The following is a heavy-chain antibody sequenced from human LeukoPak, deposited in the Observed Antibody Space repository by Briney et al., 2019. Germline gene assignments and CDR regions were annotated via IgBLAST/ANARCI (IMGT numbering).Heavy chain of an antibody. D-gene: IGHD1-26*01. CDR2: ISYDGSNK. Sequence: PGGSLRLSCAASGFTFSSYAMHWVRQAQGKGLEWVADISYDGSNKYYADSVKGRFTISRDNSKNTLYLQMNSLRAEDTAVYYCAREKKWELLRAYYYGMDVWGQGTTVTVSS. CDR3: AREKKWELLRAYYYGMDV. J-gene: IGHJ6*02. CDR1: GFTFSSYA. V-gene: IGHV3-30-3*01.